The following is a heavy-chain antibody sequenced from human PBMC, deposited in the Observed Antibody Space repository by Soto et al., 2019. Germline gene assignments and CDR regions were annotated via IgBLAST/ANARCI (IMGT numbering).Heavy chain of an antibody. CDR3: ARGWCSGGSCYSGYYYMDV. CDR1: GGSFSGYY. D-gene: IGHD2-15*01. Sequence: SETLSLTCAVYGGSFSGYYWSWIRQPPGKGLEWIGEINHSGSTNYNPSLKSRVTISVDTSKNQFSLKLSSVTAADTAVYYCARGWCSGGSCYSGYYYMDVWGKGTKVTVSS. CDR2: INHSGST. J-gene: IGHJ6*03. V-gene: IGHV4-34*01.